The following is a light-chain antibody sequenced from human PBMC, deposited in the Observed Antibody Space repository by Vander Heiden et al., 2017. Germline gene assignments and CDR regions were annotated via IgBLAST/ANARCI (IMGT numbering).Light chain of an antibody. CDR1: SLRSYD. J-gene: IGLJ2*01. CDR2: GKN. CDR3: NSRDSSGNHVV. V-gene: IGLV3-19*01. Sequence: SSELTQDPAVSVALGQTVRITCQGDSLRSYDASWYQQKPGQAPVLVIYGKNNRPAGIPERFSGSSSGNTASLTITWAQAEDEADYYCNSRDSSGNHVVFGGGTKLTVL.